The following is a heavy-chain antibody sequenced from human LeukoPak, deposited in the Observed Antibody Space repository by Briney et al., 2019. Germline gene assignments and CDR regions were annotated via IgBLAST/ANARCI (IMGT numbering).Heavy chain of an antibody. Sequence: PSETLSLTCTVSGGSISSSSYYWSWIRQPPGKGLEWIGSIYYSGSTNYNPSLKSRVTMSVDTSKNQFSLKLSSVTAADTAVYYCARSRGGYSPNNWFDPWGQGTLVTVSS. V-gene: IGHV4-39*07. CDR1: GGSISSSSYY. J-gene: IGHJ5*02. CDR3: ARSRGGYSPNNWFDP. D-gene: IGHD1-26*01. CDR2: IYYSGST.